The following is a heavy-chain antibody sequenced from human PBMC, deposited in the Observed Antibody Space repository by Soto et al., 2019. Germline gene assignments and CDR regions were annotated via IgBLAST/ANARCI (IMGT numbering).Heavy chain of an antibody. V-gene: IGHV3-7*04. CDR1: GFSFRSYW. CDR2: IKQDGSEK. J-gene: IGHJ6*02. Sequence: GGSLRLSCAASGFSFRSYWMGWVRQAPGKGLEWVANIKQDGSEKYYVDSVKGRFTISRDNAKNSLYLQMDSLRAEDTAVYYCARLTSLLYGMAVWGLGTTVTVSS. D-gene: IGHD2-15*01. CDR3: ARLTSLLYGMAV.